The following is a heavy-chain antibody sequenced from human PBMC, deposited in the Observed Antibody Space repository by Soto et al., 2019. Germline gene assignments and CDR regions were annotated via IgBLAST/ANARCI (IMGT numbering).Heavy chain of an antibody. J-gene: IGHJ4*02. CDR3: ARKVTGSEKYYFDF. Sequence: GGSLRLSCAASGFTLSYYSMNWVRQAPGKGLEWISYISSSSSTIYYADSVKGRFTISRDNAKNSLYLQMNSLRAEDTAVYYCARKVTGSEKYYFDFWGQGTLVTVSS. CDR1: GFTLSYYS. V-gene: IGHV3-48*01. D-gene: IGHD3-10*01. CDR2: ISSSSSTI.